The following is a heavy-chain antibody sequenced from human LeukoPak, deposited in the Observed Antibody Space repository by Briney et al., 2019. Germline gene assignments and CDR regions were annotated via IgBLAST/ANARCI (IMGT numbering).Heavy chain of an antibody. CDR3: ARDPGEAY. CDR2: ISSSSTI. CDR1: GFTFSDYY. J-gene: IGHJ4*02. V-gene: IGHV3-69-1*01. Sequence: GGSLRFSCAASGFTFSDYYMTWVPQAPGKGLEWVSSISSSSTIYYADSVKGRFTISRDNAKNSLYLQMNSLRAEGTAVYYCARDPGEAYWGQGTLVTVSS.